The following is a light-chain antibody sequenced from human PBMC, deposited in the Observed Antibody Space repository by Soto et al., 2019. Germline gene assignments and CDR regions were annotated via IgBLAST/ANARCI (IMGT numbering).Light chain of an antibody. CDR1: QSVTTNY. CDR3: QHYGSSVPWT. CDR2: AAS. Sequence: EVVLTQSPGTVSLSPGERATLSCRASQSVTTNYLAWYQQKPGQAPRLLIYAASSRATGIPDRFSGSGSGTDFALSISRVESEDFAVYYCQHYGSSVPWTFGQGPKVEIK. J-gene: IGKJ1*01. V-gene: IGKV3-20*01.